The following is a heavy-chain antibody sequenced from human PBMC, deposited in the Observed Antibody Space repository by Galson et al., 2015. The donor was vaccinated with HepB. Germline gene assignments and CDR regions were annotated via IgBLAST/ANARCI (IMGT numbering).Heavy chain of an antibody. Sequence: SLRLSCAASGFTFSSYGMHWVRQAPGKGLEWVAVIWYDGSNKYYADSVKGRFTISRDNSKNTLYLQMNSLRAEDTAVYYCARGGGGYSGYDTYFQHWGQGTLVTVSS. V-gene: IGHV3-33*01. CDR2: IWYDGSNK. CDR1: GFTFSSYG. J-gene: IGHJ1*01. D-gene: IGHD5-12*01. CDR3: ARGGGGYSGYDTYFQH.